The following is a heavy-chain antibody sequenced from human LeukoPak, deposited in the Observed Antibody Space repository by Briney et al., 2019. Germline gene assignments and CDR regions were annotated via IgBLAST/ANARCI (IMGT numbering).Heavy chain of an antibody. CDR1: GFTFSSYA. CDR3: AKGGLIAVAGFY. Sequence: GGSLRLSCAASGFTFSSYAMSWVRQAPGKGLEWVSAISGSGGSTYYADSVKGRFTISRDNSKNTLYLQMNSLRAEDAAVYYCAKGGLIAVAGFYWGQGTMVTVSS. V-gene: IGHV3-23*01. J-gene: IGHJ3*01. CDR2: ISGSGGST. D-gene: IGHD6-19*01.